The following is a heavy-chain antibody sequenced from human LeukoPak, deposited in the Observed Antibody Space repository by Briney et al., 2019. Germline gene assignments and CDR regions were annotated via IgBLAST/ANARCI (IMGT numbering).Heavy chain of an antibody. CDR1: GYTFYNYA. CDR2: ISHDGAST. CDR3: AKYGSVQLRLFGWYFDF. V-gene: IGHV3-23*01. Sequence: TGGSLRLSCAASGYTFYNYAMTWVRQAPGKGLEWVSSISHDGASTNYADSVKGWFTISRDNSKNTVFLQMDSLRAEDTAVYFCAKYGSVQLRLFGWYFDFWGSGTLASASS. D-gene: IGHD3-22*01. J-gene: IGHJ2*01.